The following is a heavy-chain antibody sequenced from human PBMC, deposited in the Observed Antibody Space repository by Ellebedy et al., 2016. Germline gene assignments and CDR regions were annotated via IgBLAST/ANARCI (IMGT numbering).Heavy chain of an antibody. Sequence: ASVKVSCKASGYTFTSYAMHWVRQAPGQRLEWMGWINAGNGNTKYSQKFQGRVTITRDTSASTAYMELSSLRSEDTAVYYCAKLVVTAIDDAFDIWGQGTMVTVSS. D-gene: IGHD2-21*02. CDR3: AKLVVTAIDDAFDI. V-gene: IGHV1-3*01. CDR1: GYTFTSYA. J-gene: IGHJ3*02. CDR2: INAGNGNT.